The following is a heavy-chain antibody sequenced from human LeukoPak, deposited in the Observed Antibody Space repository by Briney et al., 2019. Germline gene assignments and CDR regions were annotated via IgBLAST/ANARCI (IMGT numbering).Heavy chain of an antibody. V-gene: IGHV3-13*01. D-gene: IGHD5-12*01. CDR3: AKGGYSGYGYFDY. CDR1: GFTFSSYD. Sequence: GGSLRLSCAASGFTFSSYDMHWVRQATGKGLEWVSAIGTAGDTYYPGSVKGRFTISRDNSKNTLYLQMNSLRAEDTAVYYCAKGGYSGYGYFDYWGQGTLVTVSS. CDR2: IGTAGDT. J-gene: IGHJ4*02.